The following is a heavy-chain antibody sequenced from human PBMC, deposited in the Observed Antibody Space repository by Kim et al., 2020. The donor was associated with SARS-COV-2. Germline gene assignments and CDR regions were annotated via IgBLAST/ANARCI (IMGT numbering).Heavy chain of an antibody. CDR3: AKDRADGDFWYFDL. D-gene: IGHD4-17*01. CDR2: ISGSGGRT. V-gene: IGHV3-23*01. Sequence: GGSLRLSCAASGLIFGNYAMSWVRQAPGKGLEWLSAISGSGGRTSYADSVKGRFTISRDNYKNTLHLQLNGLRTEDTAVYYCAKDRADGDFWYFDLWGRGTLVTVSS. CDR1: GLIFGNYA. J-gene: IGHJ2*01.